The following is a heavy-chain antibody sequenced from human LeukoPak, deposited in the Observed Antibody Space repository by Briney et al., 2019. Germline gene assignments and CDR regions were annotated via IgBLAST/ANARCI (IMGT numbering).Heavy chain of an antibody. CDR2: IYYSGST. D-gene: IGHD1-1*01. CDR3: ARHGLEPTSFYYYMDV. CDR1: GGSLSSYY. V-gene: IGHV4-59*08. J-gene: IGHJ6*03. Sequence: PSETLSLTCTVSGGSLSSYYWSWIRQPPGKGLEWIGYIYYSGSTNYNPSLKSRVTISVDTSKNQFSLKVSSVTAADTAVYYCARHGLEPTSFYYYMDVWGKGTTVTVSS.